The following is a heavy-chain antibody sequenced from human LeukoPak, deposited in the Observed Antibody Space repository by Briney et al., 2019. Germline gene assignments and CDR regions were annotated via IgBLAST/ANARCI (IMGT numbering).Heavy chain of an antibody. J-gene: IGHJ4*02. CDR3: AREQTGTTGRYFDY. CDR2: INPNSGGT. V-gene: IGHV1-2*06. Sequence: ASVKVSCKASGYTFTGYYMHWVRQAPGQGLEWMGRINPNSGGTTYAQKFQGRVTMTRDTSISTAYMELSRLRSDDTAVYYCAREQTGTTGRYFDYWGQGTLVTVSS. D-gene: IGHD1-7*01. CDR1: GYTFTGYY.